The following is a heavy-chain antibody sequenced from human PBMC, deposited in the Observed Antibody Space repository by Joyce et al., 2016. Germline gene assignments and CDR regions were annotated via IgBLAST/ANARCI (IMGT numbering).Heavy chain of an antibody. J-gene: IGHJ5*02. CDR3: AKLAQRSGS. Sequence: VQLQESGTGLVKPSVTLSLTCAVSGGSISTSNWWSWVRQPPGRGLEWIGEIYHSGTTNYNPSLKSRVTMSVDKSKNQFSLKLTSVTAADTALYYCAKLAQRSGSWGQGTLVTVSS. CDR1: GGSISTSNW. V-gene: IGHV4-4*02. D-gene: IGHD3-3*01. CDR2: IYHSGTT.